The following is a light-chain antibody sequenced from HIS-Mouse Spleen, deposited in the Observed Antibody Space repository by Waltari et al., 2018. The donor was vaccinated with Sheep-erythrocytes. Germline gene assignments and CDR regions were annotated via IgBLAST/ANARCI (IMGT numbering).Light chain of an antibody. CDR2: QDC. CDR1: KLGDKY. CDR3: QAWDSSTAV. J-gene: IGLJ2*01. V-gene: IGLV3-1*01. Sequence: SYELTQPPSVSVSPGQTASITCSGDKLGDKYACWYQQKPGQYPVLVLSQDCKRPTGSAWRFSGSNSGNTATLTIRGTQAMDEAEYDCQAWDSSTAVFGGGTKLTVL.